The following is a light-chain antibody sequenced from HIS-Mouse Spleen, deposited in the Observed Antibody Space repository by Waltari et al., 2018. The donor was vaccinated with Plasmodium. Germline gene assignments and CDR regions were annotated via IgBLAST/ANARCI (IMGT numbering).Light chain of an antibody. V-gene: IGLV3-27*01. J-gene: IGLJ3*02. CDR1: VLAKKY. CDR3: YSAADNNLV. Sequence: SYELTQPSSVSVSPGQTARITCSGDVLAKKYARWFQQKPGQAPVLVMYKDSERTSGIPERFSGSSSGTTVTFTISGAQVEDEADYYCYSAADNNLVFGGGTKLTVL. CDR2: KDS.